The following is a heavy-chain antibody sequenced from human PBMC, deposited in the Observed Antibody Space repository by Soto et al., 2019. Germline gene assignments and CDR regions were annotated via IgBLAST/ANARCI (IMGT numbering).Heavy chain of an antibody. CDR3: AKDRREYYDSYAFDI. D-gene: IGHD3-22*01. CDR1: GFTFSSYG. J-gene: IGHJ3*02. Sequence: PGVSLRLSCAASGFTFSSYGLHWVRQAPGKGLEWVAVISYDGSNKYYADSVKGRFTISRDNSKNTLYLQMNSLRAEDTAVYYCAKDRREYYDSYAFDIWGQGTMVTVSS. CDR2: ISYDGSNK. V-gene: IGHV3-30*18.